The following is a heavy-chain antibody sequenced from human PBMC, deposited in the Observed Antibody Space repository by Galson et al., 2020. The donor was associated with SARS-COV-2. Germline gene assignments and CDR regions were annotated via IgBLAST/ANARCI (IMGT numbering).Heavy chain of an antibody. CDR1: GYTFTTYW. V-gene: IGHV5-10-1*01. Sequence: GESLKISCKGSGYTFTTYWISWVRLKPGKGLEWMARIDPSDSYMNFSPSFQGHVTMSADKSISSAYLHLSSLTAADTAIYYCARHEGVGAVFDYWGQGTLVTVSS. CDR3: ARHEGVGAVFDY. CDR2: IDPSDSYM. D-gene: IGHD1-26*01. J-gene: IGHJ4*02.